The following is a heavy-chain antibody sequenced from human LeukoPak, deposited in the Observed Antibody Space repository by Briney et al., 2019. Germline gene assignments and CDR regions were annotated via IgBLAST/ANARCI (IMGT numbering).Heavy chain of an antibody. CDR1: EFTFSSYT. Sequence: GGSLRLSCAASEFTFSSYTMHWVRQAPGKELEWVAVISYDGSDKYYADSVKGRFTISRDNSKNTLYLQMNTLRAEDATMYYCSRAASGYYPYFDYWGQGTLVTVSS. V-gene: IGHV3-30*04. D-gene: IGHD3-3*01. CDR3: SRAASGYYPYFDY. J-gene: IGHJ4*02. CDR2: ISYDGSDK.